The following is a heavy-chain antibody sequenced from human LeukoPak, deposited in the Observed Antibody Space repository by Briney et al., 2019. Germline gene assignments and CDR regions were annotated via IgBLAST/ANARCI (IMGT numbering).Heavy chain of an antibody. D-gene: IGHD3-3*01. J-gene: IGHJ4*02. CDR3: ARNLRFLEWLLDY. V-gene: IGHV1-69*13. Sequence: SAKVSCKASGGTFSSYAISWVRQAPGQGLEWMGGIIPIFGTANYAQKFQGRVTITADESTSTAYMELSSLRSEDTAVYYCARNLRFLEWLLDYWGQGTLVTVSS. CDR2: IIPIFGTA. CDR1: GGTFSSYA.